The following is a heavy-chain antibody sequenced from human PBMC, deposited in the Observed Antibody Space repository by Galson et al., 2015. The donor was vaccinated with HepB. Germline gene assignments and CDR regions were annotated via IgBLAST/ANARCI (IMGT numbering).Heavy chain of an antibody. V-gene: IGHV3-11*01. CDR3: ARCPYINGWHKNVFDL. J-gene: IGHJ4*02. D-gene: IGHD1-1*01. Sequence: SLRLSCAASRFAFGGFYLAWIRQAPGKGLEWISYINGGGDIIHYADSVRARFTISRDNARNSLFLQMTSLRAEDTATYYCARCPYINGWHKNVFDLWGQGTPVAVSS. CDR2: INGGGDII. CDR1: RFAFGGFY.